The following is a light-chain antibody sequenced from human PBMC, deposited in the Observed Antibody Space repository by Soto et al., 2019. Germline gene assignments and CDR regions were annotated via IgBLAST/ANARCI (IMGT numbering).Light chain of an antibody. V-gene: IGKV3-15*01. CDR3: QHFYNWPVT. J-gene: IGKJ4*01. CDR1: HNIGNN. CDR2: YAS. Sequence: VVLTQSPATLSVSSGETATFSCRASHNIGNNLAWYQHKPGQAPRLLISYASSGATGIPGRFSGSGSGTEFALTISSLQSEDSAVYYCQHFYNWPVTFGGGTKVEL.